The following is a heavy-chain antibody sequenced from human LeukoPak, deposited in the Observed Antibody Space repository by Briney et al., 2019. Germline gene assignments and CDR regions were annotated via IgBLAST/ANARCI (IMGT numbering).Heavy chain of an antibody. V-gene: IGHV4-39*01. CDR3: AGGNYDFWSGYYSNWFDP. Sequence: SETLSLICTVSGGSISSSTYYWGWIRQPPGKGLEWIGSIYYSGSTYYNPSLKSRVTISVDTSKNQFSLKMSSVTAADTAVYYCAGGNYDFWSGYYSNWFDPWGQGTLVTVSS. CDR1: GGSISSSTYY. CDR2: IYYSGST. D-gene: IGHD3-3*01. J-gene: IGHJ5*02.